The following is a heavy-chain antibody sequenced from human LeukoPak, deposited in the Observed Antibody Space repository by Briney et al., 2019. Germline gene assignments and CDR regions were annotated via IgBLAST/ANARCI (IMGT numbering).Heavy chain of an antibody. D-gene: IGHD6-19*01. CDR3: ARWYSSGWYSDY. CDR1: GFSFSTYS. V-gene: IGHV3-21*06. J-gene: IGHJ4*02. CDR2: VSGTSEYI. Sequence: KPGGSLRLSCAASGFSFSTYSMIWVRQAPGKGLEWVSSVSGTSEYIYYADSVRGRFTISRDNAKNTVYLQMNSLRVEDTAVYYCARWYSSGWYSDYWGQGTLVTVSS.